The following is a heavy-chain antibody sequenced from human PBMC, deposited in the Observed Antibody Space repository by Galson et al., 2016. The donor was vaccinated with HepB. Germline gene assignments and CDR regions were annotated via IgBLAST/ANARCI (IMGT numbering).Heavy chain of an antibody. J-gene: IGHJ5*02. V-gene: IGHV4-61*08. Sequence: SETLSLTCTISGGSIATGVYYWSWIRQPPGKGLEWIGHIHYSGSTTYNPSLKSRVTISVATSKTQFSLRLSSVTAADTAVYYCARDRDRGRFVEWSRAGFDPWGQGTLVTVS. CDR3: ARDRDRGRFVEWSRAGFDP. CDR1: GGSIATGVYY. D-gene: IGHD3-3*01. CDR2: IHYSGST.